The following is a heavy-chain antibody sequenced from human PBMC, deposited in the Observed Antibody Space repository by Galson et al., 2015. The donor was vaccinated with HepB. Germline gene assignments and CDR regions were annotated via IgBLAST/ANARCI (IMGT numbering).Heavy chain of an antibody. CDR3: ARSLVVAASLFGY. V-gene: IGHV1-2*02. CDR1: GYTFTGYY. J-gene: IGHJ4*02. CDR2: INPNSGGT. Sequence: QSGAEVKKPGASVKVSCKASGYTFTGYYMHWVRQAPGQGLEWMGWINPNSGGTNYAQKFQGRVTMTRDTSISTAYMELSRLRSDDTAVYFCARSLVVAASLFGYWGQGTLVTVSS. D-gene: IGHD2-15*01.